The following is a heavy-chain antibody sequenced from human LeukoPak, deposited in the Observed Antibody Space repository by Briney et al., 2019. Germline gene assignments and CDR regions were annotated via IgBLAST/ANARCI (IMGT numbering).Heavy chain of an antibody. CDR2: ISGSGDST. V-gene: IGHV3-23*01. D-gene: IGHD3-3*01. Sequence: PGGSLRLSCAASGFTFSRNAMNWVRQAPGKGLEWVSSISGSGDSTYYADSVKGRFTISRDNSKNTLYLQMNSLRAEDTAVYYCARRGESSGFGVANGRYFDYWGQGSLVTVSS. CDR1: GFTFSRNA. CDR3: ARRGESSGFGVANGRYFDY. J-gene: IGHJ4*02.